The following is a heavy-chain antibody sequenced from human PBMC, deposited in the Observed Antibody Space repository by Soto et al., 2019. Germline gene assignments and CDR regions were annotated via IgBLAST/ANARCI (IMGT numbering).Heavy chain of an antibody. CDR1: GFTFSSYG. V-gene: IGHV3-30*18. J-gene: IGHJ5*02. D-gene: IGHD3-22*01. CDR3: AKDTYYHDSSGYYVFDP. Sequence: GGSLRLSCAAFGFTFSSYGMHWVRQAPGKGLEWVAVISYDGNNEHYADSVKGRFTISRDNSKNKLFLQTNSLRAEDTAVYYCAKDTYYHDSSGYYVFDPWGQGTLVTVSS. CDR2: ISYDGNNE.